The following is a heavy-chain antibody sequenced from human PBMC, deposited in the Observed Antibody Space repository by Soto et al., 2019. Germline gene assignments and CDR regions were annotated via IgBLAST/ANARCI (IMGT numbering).Heavy chain of an antibody. V-gene: IGHV4-59*01. Sequence: SETLSLTCTLYGGSITVNYSSSIRPPPGKGLEWLGYIYSSGSTNYNPALQSRVTISIDTSKSRVSLDLNSVTAADTAVYYCARVGKTSSNDAFDIWGHGTMVTV. J-gene: IGHJ3*02. D-gene: IGHD2-2*01. CDR3: ARVGKTSSNDAFDI. CDR1: GGSITVNY. CDR2: IYSSGST.